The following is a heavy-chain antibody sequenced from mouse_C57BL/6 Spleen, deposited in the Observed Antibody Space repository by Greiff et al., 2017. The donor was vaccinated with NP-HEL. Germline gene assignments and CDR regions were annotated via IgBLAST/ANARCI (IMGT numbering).Heavy chain of an antibody. CDR2: IYPGDGDT. V-gene: IGHV1-80*01. D-gene: IGHD2-12*01. Sequence: VQLQQSGAELVKPGASVKISCKASGYAFSSYWMNWVKQRPGKGLEWIGQIYPGDGDTNYNGKFKGKATLTADKSSSTAYMQLSSLTSEDSAVYFCARSYYSPYYYAMDYWGQGTSVTVSS. J-gene: IGHJ4*01. CDR3: ARSYYSPYYYAMDY. CDR1: GYAFSSYW.